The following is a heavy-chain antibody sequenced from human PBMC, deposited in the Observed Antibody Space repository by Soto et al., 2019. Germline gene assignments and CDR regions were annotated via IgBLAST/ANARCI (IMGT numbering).Heavy chain of an antibody. CDR2: IIPILGIA. V-gene: IGHV1-69*02. D-gene: IGHD3-3*01. J-gene: IGHJ6*03. CDR1: VGTFSSYT. Sequence: QVQLVQSGAEVKKPGSSVKVSCKASVGTFSSYTISWVRQAPGQGLEWMGRIIPILGIANYAQKFQGRVTITAEKSTSTVYMELSSLRSEDTAVYYCASDSGAITIFGEEECFDYYYYYYMDVWGKGTTVTVSS. CDR3: ASDSGAITIFGEEECFDYYYYYYMDV.